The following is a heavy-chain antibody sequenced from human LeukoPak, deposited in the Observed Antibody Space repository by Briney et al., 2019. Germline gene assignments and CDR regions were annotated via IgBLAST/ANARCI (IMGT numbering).Heavy chain of an antibody. CDR1: GFTVSSNY. Sequence: GGSLRLSCAASGFTVSSNYMSWVRQAPGKGLEWVSVIYSDDSSYYADSVKGRFTISRDNSKNTLYLQMNNLRAEDTAVYYCARETSSRFFDYWGQGTLLTVSS. CDR3: ARETSSRFFDY. J-gene: IGHJ4*02. CDR2: IYSDDSS. V-gene: IGHV3-53*01.